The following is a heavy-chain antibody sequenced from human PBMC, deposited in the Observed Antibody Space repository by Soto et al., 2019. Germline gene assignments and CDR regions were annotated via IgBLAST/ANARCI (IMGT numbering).Heavy chain of an antibody. CDR1: GYTFTNHG. V-gene: IGHV1-18*04. J-gene: IGHJ3*02. CDR2: INPYNANT. CDR3: ARDRVAGIWGDAFGI. D-gene: IGHD3-16*01. Sequence: ASVKVSCKTSGYTFTNHGINWVRQAPGQVLEWMGWINPYNANTNYAQKLQGRGTMTTDTSTSTAYMDLRSLTSGDTAVYYCARDRVAGIWGDAFGIWGQGTMVTV.